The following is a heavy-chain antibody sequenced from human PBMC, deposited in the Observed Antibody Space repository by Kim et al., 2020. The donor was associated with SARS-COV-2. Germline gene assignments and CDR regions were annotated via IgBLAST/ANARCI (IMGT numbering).Heavy chain of an antibody. D-gene: IGHD1-26*01. Sequence: GESLKISCKGSGYSFTSYWIGWVRQMPGKGLEWMGIIYPGDSDTRYSPSFQGQVTISADKSISTAYLQWSSLKASDTAMYYCARHVSSGSFGPKRGYYYYGMDVWGQGTTVTVSS. J-gene: IGHJ6*02. CDR3: ARHVSSGSFGPKRGYYYYGMDV. CDR2: IYPGDSDT. V-gene: IGHV5-51*01. CDR1: GYSFTSYW.